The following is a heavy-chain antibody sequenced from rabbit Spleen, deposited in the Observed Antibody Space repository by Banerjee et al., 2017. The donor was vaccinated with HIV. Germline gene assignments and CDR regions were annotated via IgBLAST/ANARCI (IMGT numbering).Heavy chain of an antibody. Sequence: QSLEESGGDLVKPGASLTLTCTASGFTLSGGVMCWVRQAPGKGLELIACIYAGSATSTYYASWAKGRFTISRSTSLNTVDLKMTSLTAADTATYFCVRDTWAFNLWGPGTLVTVS. D-gene: IGHD3-1*01. CDR1: GFTLSGGV. CDR3: VRDTWAFNL. V-gene: IGHV1S40*01. CDR2: IYAGSATST. J-gene: IGHJ4*01.